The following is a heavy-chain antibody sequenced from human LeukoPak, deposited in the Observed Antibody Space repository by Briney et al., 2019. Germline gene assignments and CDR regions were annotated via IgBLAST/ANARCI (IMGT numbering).Heavy chain of an antibody. V-gene: IGHV1-69*01. Sequence: GASVKVSCKASGGTFSSYAISWVRQAPGRGLEWMGGIIPIFGTANYAQKFQGRVTITADESTSTAYMELSSLRSEDTAVYYCARFPDAVFGVVIIDDWFDPWGQGTLVTVSS. CDR1: GGTFSSYA. CDR2: IIPIFGTA. J-gene: IGHJ5*02. CDR3: ARFPDAVFGVVIIDDWFDP. D-gene: IGHD3-3*01.